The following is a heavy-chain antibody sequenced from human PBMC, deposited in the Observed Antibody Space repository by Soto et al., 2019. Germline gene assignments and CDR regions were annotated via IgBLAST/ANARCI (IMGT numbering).Heavy chain of an antibody. J-gene: IGHJ4*02. Sequence: GGSLRLSCAASGFIFGNFWMSWVRQAPGKGLEWVANIKQDGSEKYYVDSVKGRFTISRDNARNSLYLQMNSLRAEDTAVYYCARVAVLTAAGTTDYWGQGTLVTVSS. CDR2: IKQDGSEK. V-gene: IGHV3-7*01. CDR1: GFIFGNFW. D-gene: IGHD6-19*01. CDR3: ARVAVLTAAGTTDY.